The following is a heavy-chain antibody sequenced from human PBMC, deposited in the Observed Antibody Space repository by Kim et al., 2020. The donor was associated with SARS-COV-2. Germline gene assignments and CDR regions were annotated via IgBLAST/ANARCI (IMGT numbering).Heavy chain of an antibody. CDR1: GFTFSNQA. Sequence: GGSLRLSCAASGFTFSNQAMSWVRQAPGKGLEWVSSITNNGGGTYSADSVKGRFTISRDNSQNTLSLQMNSLGAEDTALYFCVKGISFPDYWGQGTLVTVSS. CDR3: VKGISFPDY. CDR2: ITNNGGGT. J-gene: IGHJ4*02. V-gene: IGHV3-23*01.